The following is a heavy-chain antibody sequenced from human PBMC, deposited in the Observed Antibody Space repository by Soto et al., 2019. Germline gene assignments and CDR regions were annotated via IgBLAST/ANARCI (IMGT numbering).Heavy chain of an antibody. J-gene: IGHJ6*03. CDR3: ARLVVVPAADYYYYYMDV. Sequence: SETLSLTCTVSGGSISSYYWSWIRQPPGKGLEWIGYIYYSGSTNYNPSLKSRVTISVDTSKNQFSLKLSSVTAADTAVYYCARLVVVPAADYYYYYMDVWGKGTTVSVSS. CDR1: GGSISSYY. V-gene: IGHV4-59*08. D-gene: IGHD2-2*01. CDR2: IYYSGST.